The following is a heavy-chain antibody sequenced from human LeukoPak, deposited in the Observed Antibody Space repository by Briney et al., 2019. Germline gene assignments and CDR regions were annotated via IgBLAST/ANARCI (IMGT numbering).Heavy chain of an antibody. CDR1: GFTFSNYW. V-gene: IGHV3-7*03. Sequence: GGSLRLFCAASGFTFSNYWMTWVRQAPGKGLEWLANIKSDGSKKDYVDSMKGRFTISRDNARNSLYLQMNSLRAEDTAVYYCARVLRYCSGGNCYSGGLGYMDVWGKGTTVTVSS. J-gene: IGHJ6*03. CDR3: ARVLRYCSGGNCYSGGLGYMDV. D-gene: IGHD2-15*01. CDR2: IKSDGSKK.